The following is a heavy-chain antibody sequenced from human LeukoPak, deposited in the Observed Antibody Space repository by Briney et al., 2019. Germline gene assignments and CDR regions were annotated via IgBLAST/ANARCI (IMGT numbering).Heavy chain of an antibody. CDR2: ISGSGDSA. Sequence: GGSLRLSCAASGFTFSSYAMSWVRQAPGKGLEWVSAISGSGDSAYYADSVKGRFTISRDNSKNTLYLQMNGLRAEDTAIYYCAKAPFQYLPSGGSCYIHWGQGTLVTVSS. CDR3: AKAPFQYLPSGGSCYIH. CDR1: GFTFSSYA. V-gene: IGHV3-23*01. J-gene: IGHJ4*02. D-gene: IGHD2-15*01.